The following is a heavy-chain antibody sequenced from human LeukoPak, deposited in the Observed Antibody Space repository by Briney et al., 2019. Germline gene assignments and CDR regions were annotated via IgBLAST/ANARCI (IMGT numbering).Heavy chain of an antibody. V-gene: IGHV3-33*01. Sequence: TGGSLRLSCAPSGFTFSNYGMHWVRQAPGKGLEWVAVIWYDGSNKYYADSVKGRFTISRDNSKNTLYLQMNSLRAEDTAVYFCAREVITVTFGGLFFDPWGQGTLVTVSS. CDR1: GFTFSNYG. CDR2: IWYDGSNK. CDR3: AREVITVTFGGLFFDP. D-gene: IGHD3-16*01. J-gene: IGHJ5*02.